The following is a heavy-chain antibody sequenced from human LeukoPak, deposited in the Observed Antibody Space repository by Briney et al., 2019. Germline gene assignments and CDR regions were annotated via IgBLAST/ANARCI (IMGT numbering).Heavy chain of an antibody. CDR2: ISSNGGST. Sequence: GGSLRLSCAASGFTFSTYAMHWVRQAPGKGLEYVSAISSNGGSTYYANSVKGRFTISRDNSKNTLYLQMNSLRAEDTAVYYCARDPYDSSGYYFDYWGQGTLVTVSS. V-gene: IGHV3-64*01. CDR1: GFTFSTYA. D-gene: IGHD3-22*01. J-gene: IGHJ4*02. CDR3: ARDPYDSSGYYFDY.